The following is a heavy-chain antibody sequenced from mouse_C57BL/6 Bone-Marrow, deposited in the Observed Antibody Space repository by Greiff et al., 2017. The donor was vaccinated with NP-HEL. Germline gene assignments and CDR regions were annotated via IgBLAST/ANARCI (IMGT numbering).Heavy chain of an antibody. V-gene: IGHV1-69*01. J-gene: IGHJ3*01. Sequence: QVQLQQPGAELVMPGASVKLSCKASGYTFTSYWMHWVKQRPGQCLEWIGEIDPSDSYTKYNQKFKGKSTLTGDKSSRTAYMQLSSLTSGDSAVYYCVREGGLWLRVRGFACWGRGTRVTVSA. D-gene: IGHD3-2*02. CDR3: VREGGLWLRVRGFAC. CDR2: IDPSDSYT. CDR1: GYTFTSYW.